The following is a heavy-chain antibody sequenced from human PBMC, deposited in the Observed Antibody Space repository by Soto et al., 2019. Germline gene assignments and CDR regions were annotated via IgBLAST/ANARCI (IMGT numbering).Heavy chain of an antibody. D-gene: IGHD3-22*01. Sequence: ASVKVSCKASGYTFTSYGISWVRQAPGQGLEWMGWISAYNGNTNYAQKLQGRVTMTTDTSTSIAYMELRSLRSDDTAVYYCARDGMIVVVITRYYYGMDVWGQGTTVTVSS. CDR1: GYTFTSYG. CDR3: ARDGMIVVVITRYYYGMDV. CDR2: ISAYNGNT. V-gene: IGHV1-18*04. J-gene: IGHJ6*02.